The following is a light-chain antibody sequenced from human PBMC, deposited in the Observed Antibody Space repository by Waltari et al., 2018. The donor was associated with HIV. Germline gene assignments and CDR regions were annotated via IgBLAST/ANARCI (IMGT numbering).Light chain of an antibody. J-gene: IGLJ2*01. CDR1: RSHIGAGSA. CDR2: GNN. Sequence: QSVLTQPPSVSGAPGQRVPISCPGSRSHIGAGSAVHWSPQLPGTPPKLLTYGNNNRPSGVPDRFSGSKSDTSASLAITGLQAEDEADYYCQSFDRSLSAWVFGGGTKLTVL. V-gene: IGLV1-40*01. CDR3: QSFDRSLSAWV.